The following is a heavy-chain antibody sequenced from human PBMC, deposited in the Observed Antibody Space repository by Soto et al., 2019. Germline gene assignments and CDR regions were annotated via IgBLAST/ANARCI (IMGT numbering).Heavy chain of an antibody. CDR1: GFTFSSYG. CDR2: ISYDGSNK. V-gene: IGHV3-30*18. Sequence: QVQLVESGGGVVQPGRSLRLSCAASGFTFSSYGMHWVRQAPGKGLEWVAVISYDGSNKYYADSVKGRFTISRDNSKNTLYLHRNSLRAEDTAVYYCAKDRRAARPSVGAARLDYWGQGTLVTVSS. D-gene: IGHD6-6*01. J-gene: IGHJ4*02. CDR3: AKDRRAARPSVGAARLDY.